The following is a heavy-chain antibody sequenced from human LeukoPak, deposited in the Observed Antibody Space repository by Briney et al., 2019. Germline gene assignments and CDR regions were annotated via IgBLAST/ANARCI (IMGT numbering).Heavy chain of an antibody. CDR3: AKDSAGLASDY. CDR1: GGTFSSYA. CDR2: ISAYNGNT. D-gene: IGHD3-3*02. V-gene: IGHV1-18*01. Sequence: ASVKVSCKASGGTFSSYAISWVRQAPGQGIEWMGWISAYNGNTNYAQKLQGRVTMTTDTSTSTAYMELRSLRSDDTAVYYCAKDSAGLASDYWGQGTLATVSS. J-gene: IGHJ4*02.